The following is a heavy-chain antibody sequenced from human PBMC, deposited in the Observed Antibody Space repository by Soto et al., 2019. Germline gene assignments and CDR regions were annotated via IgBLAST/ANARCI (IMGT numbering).Heavy chain of an antibody. V-gene: IGHV4-61*08. D-gene: IGHD3-3*02. CDR1: GDYIHVGGYY. J-gene: IGHJ4*02. CDR2: IYYTGKT. Sequence: SETLSLTCSVSGDYIHVGGYYWTWIRQRPGKGLEWMGYIYYTGKTNYNPSLKSRVTMSVDTSKNQFSLKLSSVTAADTAVYYCARGAFTVPIDYWGQGTLVTVSS. CDR3: ARGAFTVPIDY.